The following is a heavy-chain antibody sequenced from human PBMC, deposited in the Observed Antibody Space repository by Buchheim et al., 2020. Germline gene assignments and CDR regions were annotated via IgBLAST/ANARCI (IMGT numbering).Heavy chain of an antibody. V-gene: IGHV3-7*01. Sequence: EVQLVESGGGLVQPGGSLRLSCAASGFTFSSYWMSWVRQAPGKGLEWVANIKQDGSEKYYVDSVKGRFTISRDNAKNSLYLQMNSLRAEDTAVYYCARDPPSGSSSWYWFDPWGQGTL. CDR3: ARDPPSGSSSWYWFDP. CDR1: GFTFSSYW. J-gene: IGHJ5*02. CDR2: IKQDGSEK. D-gene: IGHD6-13*01.